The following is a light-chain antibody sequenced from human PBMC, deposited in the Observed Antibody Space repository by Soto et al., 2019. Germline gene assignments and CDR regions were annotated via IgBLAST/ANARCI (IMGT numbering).Light chain of an antibody. CDR2: DAS. J-gene: IGKJ1*01. V-gene: IGKV1-5*01. CDR1: QSISNW. Sequence: DIQMTQSPSTLSASVGDRVTITCRASQSISNWLAWYQQKPGKAPNLLIYDASNLESGVPSRFSGSGSGTEFTLTISTLQPDDFATYYCQQYNSYQWTVGQGTKVDIK. CDR3: QQYNSYQWT.